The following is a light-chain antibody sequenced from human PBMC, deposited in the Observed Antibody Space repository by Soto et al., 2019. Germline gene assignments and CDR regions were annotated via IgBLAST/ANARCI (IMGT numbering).Light chain of an antibody. CDR1: QSISSW. Sequence: PGDRVTITCRASQSISSWLAWYQQKPGKAPKLLIYGASTRATGIPARFSGRGSGTEFTLTISSLQSVDFAVYYCQQYDNWPQTFGQGTKVEIK. V-gene: IGKV3-15*01. J-gene: IGKJ1*01. CDR2: GAS. CDR3: QQYDNWPQT.